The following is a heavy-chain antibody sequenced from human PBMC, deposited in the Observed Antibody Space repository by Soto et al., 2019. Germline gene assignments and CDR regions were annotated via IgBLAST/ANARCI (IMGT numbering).Heavy chain of an antibody. J-gene: IGHJ4*02. CDR2: IYYSGST. V-gene: IGHV4-39*01. CDR1: GGSISSSSYY. D-gene: IGHD3-3*01. CDR3: ARQDSLLRFLEWLPDFDY. Sequence: SETLSLTCTVSGGSISSSSYYWGWIRQPPGKGLEWIGSIYYSGSTYYNPSLKSRVTISVDTSKNQFSLKLSSVTAADTAVYYCARQDSLLRFLEWLPDFDYWGQGTLVTVSS.